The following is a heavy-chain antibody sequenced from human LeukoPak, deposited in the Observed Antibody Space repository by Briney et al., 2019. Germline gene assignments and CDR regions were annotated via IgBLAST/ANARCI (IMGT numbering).Heavy chain of an antibody. Sequence: SETLSLTCTVSGGSISSYYWNWIRQPPGKGLEWIGYIYYSGSTNYNPSLKSRVTISVDTSKNQFSLKLGSVTPADTAVYYCARAHQWELPSLGPHFDYWGQGALVTVSS. D-gene: IGHD1-26*01. V-gene: IGHV4-59*01. CDR2: IYYSGST. CDR3: ARAHQWELPSLGPHFDY. CDR1: GGSISSYY. J-gene: IGHJ4*02.